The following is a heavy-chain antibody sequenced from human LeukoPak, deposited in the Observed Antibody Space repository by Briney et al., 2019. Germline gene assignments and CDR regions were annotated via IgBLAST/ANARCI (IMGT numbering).Heavy chain of an antibody. V-gene: IGHV1-8*01. CDR2: MNPNSGNT. D-gene: IGHD1-26*01. CDR1: GYTFTSYD. J-gene: IGHJ3*02. Sequence: ASVEVSCKASGYTFTSYDINWVRQATGQGLEWMGWMNPNSGNTGYAQKFQGRVTMTRNTSISTAYMELSSLRSEDTAVYYCARAAWELTETDAFDIWGQGTMVTVSS. CDR3: ARAAWELTETDAFDI.